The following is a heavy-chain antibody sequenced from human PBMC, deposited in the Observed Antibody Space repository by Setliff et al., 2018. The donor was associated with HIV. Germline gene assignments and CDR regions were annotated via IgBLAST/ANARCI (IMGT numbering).Heavy chain of an antibody. CDR3: TTGGAD. V-gene: IGHV3-15*01. J-gene: IGHJ4*02. D-gene: IGHD3-16*01. CDR2: IKSKTDGGTT. Sequence: GGSLSLSCTASGFSFGDFALNWVRQAPGKGLEWVGRIKSKTDGGTTDYAAPVKGRFTISRDDSKNTVYLQMNSLKSEDSALYYCTTGGADWGQGTRVTVSS. CDR1: GFSFGDFA.